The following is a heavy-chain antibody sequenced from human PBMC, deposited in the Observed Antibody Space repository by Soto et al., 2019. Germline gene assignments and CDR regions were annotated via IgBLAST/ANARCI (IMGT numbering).Heavy chain of an antibody. J-gene: IGHJ4*02. CDR3: VREHQSNSAMGLDY. CDR2: IKQDGSEK. CDR1: GFSFSSFW. Sequence: EVQLVESGGGLVQPGGSLRLSCTTSGFSFSSFWMIWVRQAPGKGLEWVAIIKQDGSEKHYVDSVKGRFTVSRDNAEKSLYLQMDSLRPDDTAVYYCVREHQSNSAMGLDYWGQGTLVTVSS. D-gene: IGHD1-1*01. V-gene: IGHV3-7*03.